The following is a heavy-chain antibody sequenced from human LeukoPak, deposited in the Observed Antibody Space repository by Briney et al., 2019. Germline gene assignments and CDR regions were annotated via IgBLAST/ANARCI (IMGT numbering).Heavy chain of an antibody. J-gene: IGHJ6*02. D-gene: IGHD3-16*02. V-gene: IGHV1-3*01. CDR1: GYTFTSYA. CDR3: ANRQLRLGELSPHGMDV. CDR2: INAGNGNT. Sequence: ASVKVSCKASGYTFTSYAMHWVRQAPGQRLEWMGWINAGNGNTKYSQKFQGRVTITRDTSASTAYMELSSLRSEDTAVYYCANRQLRLGELSPHGMDVWGQGTTVTVSS.